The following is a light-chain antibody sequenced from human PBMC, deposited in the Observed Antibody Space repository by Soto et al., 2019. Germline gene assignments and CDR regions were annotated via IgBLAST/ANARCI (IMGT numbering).Light chain of an antibody. Sequence: EVVLTQSPGILSLSPGERATLSCRASQSVSSSYLAWYQQKPGQAPRLLIYGASSRATGIPDRFSGSGSGTDFTLTISRLEPEDFAVYYCQQYGSSPVTFGQGTKV. J-gene: IGKJ1*01. CDR1: QSVSSSY. V-gene: IGKV3-20*01. CDR3: QQYGSSPVT. CDR2: GAS.